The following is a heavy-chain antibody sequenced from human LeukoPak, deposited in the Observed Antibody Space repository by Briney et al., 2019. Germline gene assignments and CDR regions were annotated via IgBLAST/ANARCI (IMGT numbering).Heavy chain of an antibody. V-gene: IGHV3-7*01. CDR2: IKQDGFEK. CDR3: ARDGCTSTTCSTLGGFSS. Sequence: GGSLRLSCAASGFTFSNFWMSWVRQAPGKGLEWVANIKQDGFEKYYVDSVRGRFTISRDNAKNSLSLQMNSLGAEDTAVYYCARDGCTSTTCSTLGGFSSWGQGTLVAVSS. CDR1: GFTFSNFW. J-gene: IGHJ5*02. D-gene: IGHD2-2*01.